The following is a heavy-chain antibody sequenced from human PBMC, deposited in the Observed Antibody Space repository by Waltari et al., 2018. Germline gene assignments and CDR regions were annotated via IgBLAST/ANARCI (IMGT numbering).Heavy chain of an antibody. J-gene: IGHJ6*02. V-gene: IGHV3-30-3*01. D-gene: IGHD5-12*01. Sequence: QVQLVESGGGVVQPGRSLRLSCAASGFTFSSYAMHWVRQAPGKGLEWVAVISYDGSNKYYADSVKGRFTISRDNSKNTLYLQMNSLRAEDTAGYYCARDRARDIVASYGMDVWGQGTTVTVSS. CDR1: GFTFSSYA. CDR3: ARDRARDIVASYGMDV. CDR2: ISYDGSNK.